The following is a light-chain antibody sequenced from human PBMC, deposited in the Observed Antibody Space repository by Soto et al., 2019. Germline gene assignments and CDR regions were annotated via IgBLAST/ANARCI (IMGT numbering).Light chain of an antibody. CDR1: QSLNSFY. CDR3: QQYDISPRT. CDR2: GSS. Sequence: EIVLTQSPGTLSLSPGERATLSCRASQSLNSFYLAWYQKKPGQAPRLLIYGSSNRATGIPDRFSGSGSGTDFTLTISRLDPEAFAVYYCQQYDISPRTFGQGTKVEVK. V-gene: IGKV3-20*01. J-gene: IGKJ1*01.